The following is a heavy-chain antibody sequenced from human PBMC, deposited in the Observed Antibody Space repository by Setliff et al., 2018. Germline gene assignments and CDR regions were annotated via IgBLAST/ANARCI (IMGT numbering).Heavy chain of an antibody. CDR2: MYYSGDT. V-gene: IGHV4-59*08. Sequence: SETLSLTCGFSGGSGSFSGYYWSWIRQPPGKGLEWIGYMYYSGDTNYNPSLKSRVTISVDTSKNQFSLELRSVTAADTAVYYCARLPPLHTPMALTFDYWGQGILVTVSS. CDR1: GGSGSFSGYY. CDR3: ARLPPLHTPMALTFDY. J-gene: IGHJ4*02. D-gene: IGHD5-18*01.